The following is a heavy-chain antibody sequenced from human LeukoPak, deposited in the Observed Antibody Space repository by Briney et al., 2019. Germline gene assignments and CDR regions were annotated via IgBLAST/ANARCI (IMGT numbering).Heavy chain of an antibody. Sequence: ASVKVSCKASGYTFTTYGISWVRQAPGHGLEWMGWISTFNGHTNYAESRQDRVTMTTDTSTSTVYMELSSLISDDTAVYYCARVDTVNYYYYMDVWGKGTPVTVSS. CDR2: ISTFNGHT. V-gene: IGHV1-18*01. CDR3: ARVDTVNYYYYMDV. D-gene: IGHD3-10*01. J-gene: IGHJ6*03. CDR1: GYTFTTYG.